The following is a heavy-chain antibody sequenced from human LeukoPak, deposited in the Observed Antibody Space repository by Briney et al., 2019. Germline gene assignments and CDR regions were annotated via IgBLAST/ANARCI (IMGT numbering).Heavy chain of an antibody. CDR2: ISSNSGFK. CDR3: AREGGEWELLRTFDY. CDR1: GFTFSRYT. V-gene: IGHV3-21*01. Sequence: GGSLRLSCAASGFTFSRYTMNWVRQAPGKGLEWVSSISSNSGFKKYADSLKGRFTISRDNAKNSLYLQMNSLRAEDTAVYYCAREGGEWELLRTFDYWGQGTLVAVSS. D-gene: IGHD1-26*01. J-gene: IGHJ4*02.